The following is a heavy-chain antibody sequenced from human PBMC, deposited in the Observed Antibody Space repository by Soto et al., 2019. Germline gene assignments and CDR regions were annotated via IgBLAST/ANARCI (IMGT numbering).Heavy chain of an antibody. J-gene: IGHJ1*01. V-gene: IGHV1-69*01. CDR3: ARGGDYVWGSYRSAYFQH. D-gene: IGHD3-16*02. Sequence: QVQLVQSGAEVKKPGSSVKVSCKASGGTFSSYAISWVRQAPGQGLEWMGGIIPIFDTANYAQKFQGRVTITADESTSTAYMELSSLRSEDTAVYYCARGGDYVWGSYRSAYFQHWGQGTLVTVSS. CDR1: GGTFSSYA. CDR2: IIPIFDTA.